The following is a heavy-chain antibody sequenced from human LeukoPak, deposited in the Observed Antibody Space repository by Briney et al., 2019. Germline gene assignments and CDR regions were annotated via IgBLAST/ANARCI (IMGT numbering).Heavy chain of an antibody. D-gene: IGHD2-21*02. V-gene: IGHV3-15*01. CDR3: TTHLAYCGGDCYSSDY. J-gene: IGHJ4*02. Sequence: GGSLRLSCAASGFTFSNAWMSWVRQAPGKGLEWVGRIKSKTDGGTTDYAAPVKGRFTISRDDSKNTLYLQMNSLKAEDTALYYCTTHLAYCGGDCYSSDYWGQGTLVTVSS. CDR2: IKSKTDGGTT. CDR1: GFTFSNAW.